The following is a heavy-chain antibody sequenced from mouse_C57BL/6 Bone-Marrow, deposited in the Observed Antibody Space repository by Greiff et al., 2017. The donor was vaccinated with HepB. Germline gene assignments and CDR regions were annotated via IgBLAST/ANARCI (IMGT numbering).Heavy chain of an antibody. Sequence: VQLQESGPELVKPGASVKISCTASGYAFSSSGMNWVKQRPGKGLEWIGRIYPGDGDTNYNGKFKGKATLTADKSSSTAYIQLSSLTSEDSAVYCCARKGGAWFAYWGQGTLVTVSA. CDR3: ARKGGAWFAY. J-gene: IGHJ3*01. CDR2: IYPGDGDT. CDR1: GYAFSSSG. V-gene: IGHV1-82*01.